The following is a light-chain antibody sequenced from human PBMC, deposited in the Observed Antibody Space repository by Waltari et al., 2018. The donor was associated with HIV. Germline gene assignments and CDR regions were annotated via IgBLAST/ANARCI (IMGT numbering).Light chain of an antibody. V-gene: IGLV1-51*01. CDR3: GTWDSSLSAGV. J-gene: IGLJ3*02. Sequence: QSVLTQPPSVSAAPGQKVTISCSGSSSNIGNNSVSWYQQQPGTAPKLLIYDNNKRPSGSPDRVSGSKSGTSATLGITGLQTGDEADYYCGTWDSSLSAGVFGGGTKLTVL. CDR2: DNN. CDR1: SSNIGNNS.